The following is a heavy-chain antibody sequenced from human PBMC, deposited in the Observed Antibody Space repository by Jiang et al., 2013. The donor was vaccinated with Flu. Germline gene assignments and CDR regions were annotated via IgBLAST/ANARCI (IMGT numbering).Heavy chain of an antibody. CDR2: ITASGEST. J-gene: IGHJ4*02. CDR1: GFTFSNCV. CDR3: AKAGGEGAYHYDF. D-gene: IGHD2-21*01. V-gene: IGHV3-23*01. Sequence: QLLESGGGLVQPGGSLRLSCAAAGFTFSNCVMRWVRQAPGKGLEWVSTITASGESTYYADSVKGRFTISRDNSKNTLYLQMNSLGAEDTAVYYCAKAGGEGAYHYDFWGQGTLVTVSS.